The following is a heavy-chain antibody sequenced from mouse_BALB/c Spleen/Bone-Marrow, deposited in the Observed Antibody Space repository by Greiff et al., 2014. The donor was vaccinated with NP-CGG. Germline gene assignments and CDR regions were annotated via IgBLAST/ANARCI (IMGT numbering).Heavy chain of an antibody. Sequence: EVMLVESGAELVRPGALVKLSCKASGFNIKDCYMHWVKQRPEQGLEWIGWIDPENGNTIYDPKFQGKASITADTSSNTAYLQLSSLTSEDTAVYYCARGPYWGQGTTLTVSS. V-gene: IGHV14-1*02. J-gene: IGHJ2*01. CDR1: GFNIKDCY. CDR2: IDPENGNT. CDR3: ARGPY.